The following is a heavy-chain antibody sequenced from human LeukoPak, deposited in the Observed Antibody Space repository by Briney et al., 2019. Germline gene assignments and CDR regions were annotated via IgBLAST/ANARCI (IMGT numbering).Heavy chain of an antibody. CDR3: ARGVFYCSSTSCYTGNYYYMDV. V-gene: IGHV1-69*05. CDR1: GGTFSSYA. CDR2: IIPIFGTA. J-gene: IGHJ6*03. Sequence: GASVKVSCKASGGTFSSYAISWVRQAPGQGLEWMGGIIPIFGTANYAQKFQGRVTITTDESTSTAYMELSGLRSEDTAVYYCARGVFYCSSTSCYTGNYYYMDVWGKGTTVTVSS. D-gene: IGHD2-2*02.